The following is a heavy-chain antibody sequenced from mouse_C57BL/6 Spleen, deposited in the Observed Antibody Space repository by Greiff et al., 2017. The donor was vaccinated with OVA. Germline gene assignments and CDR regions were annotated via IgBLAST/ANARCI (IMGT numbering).Heavy chain of an antibody. CDR2: IDPETGGT. V-gene: IGHV1-15*01. CDR1: GYTFTDYE. J-gene: IGHJ2*01. Sequence: QVQLKESGAELVRPGASVTLSCKASGYTFTDYEMHWVKQTPVHGLEWIGAIDPETGGTAYNQKFKGKAILTADKYSSTAYMELRSLTSEDSAVYYCTNSNYVDYWGQGTTLTVSS. CDR3: TNSNYVDY.